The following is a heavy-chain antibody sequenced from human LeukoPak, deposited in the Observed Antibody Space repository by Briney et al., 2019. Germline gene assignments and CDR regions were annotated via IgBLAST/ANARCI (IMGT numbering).Heavy chain of an antibody. D-gene: IGHD3-10*01. V-gene: IGHV1-2*02. J-gene: IGHJ3*02. CDR2: ITPNSGGT. CDR1: VYTFTGYY. Sequence: ASVKVSCKASVYTFTGYYMHCVRQAPGQGLEWMGWITPNSGGTNYTQKFQGRVTMTRDRSISTAYMELSRLRSDDTAVYYCAREAAGGLLWFGEADAFDIWGQGTMVTVSS. CDR3: AREAAGGLLWFGEADAFDI.